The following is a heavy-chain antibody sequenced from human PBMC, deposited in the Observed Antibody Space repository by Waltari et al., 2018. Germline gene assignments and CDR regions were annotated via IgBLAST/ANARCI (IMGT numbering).Heavy chain of an antibody. CDR1: GFTFSSYA. J-gene: IGHJ5*02. CDR3: AKDGIAVAADGS. V-gene: IGHV3-23*01. Sequence: EVQLLESGGGLVQPGGSLRLSCAASGFTFSSYAMSWVRQAPGKGLGGVSAISGSGGSTYYADSVKSRFTISRDNSKNTLYLQMNSMRAEDTAVYYCAKDGIAVAADGSWGQGTLVTVSS. D-gene: IGHD6-19*01. CDR2: ISGSGGST.